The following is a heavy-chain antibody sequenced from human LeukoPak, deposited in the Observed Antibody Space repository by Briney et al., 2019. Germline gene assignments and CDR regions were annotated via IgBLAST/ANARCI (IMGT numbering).Heavy chain of an antibody. Sequence: SETLSLTCTVSGGSITSNTFHWAWIRQPPGKPLDWLGTIYYTGGTYSNPSLKSRVTISVDTSKNQFFLTLRSVAAADTAVYYCARARGYDFWSGYLDYWGQGTLVTVSS. CDR3: ARARGYDFWSGYLDY. J-gene: IGHJ4*02. CDR1: GGSITSNTFH. V-gene: IGHV4-39*07. CDR2: IYYTGGT. D-gene: IGHD3-3*01.